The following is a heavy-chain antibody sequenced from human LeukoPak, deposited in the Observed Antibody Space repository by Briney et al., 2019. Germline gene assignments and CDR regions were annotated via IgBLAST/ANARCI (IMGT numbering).Heavy chain of an antibody. J-gene: IGHJ6*03. V-gene: IGHV4-4*07. CDR3: ARDSSNARKDPPLYYYYYMDV. D-gene: IGHD2-2*01. Sequence: SETLSHTCTVSGGSISSYYWSWIRQPAGKGLEWIGRIYTSGSTNYNPSLKSRVTMSVDTSKNQFSLKLSSVTAADTAVYYCARDSSNARKDPPLYYYYYMDVWGKGTTVTVSS. CDR1: GGSISSYY. CDR2: IYTSGST.